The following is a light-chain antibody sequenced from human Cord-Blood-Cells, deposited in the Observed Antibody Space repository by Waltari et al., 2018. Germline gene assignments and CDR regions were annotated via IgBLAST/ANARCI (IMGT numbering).Light chain of an antibody. V-gene: IGKV3-11*01. CDR1: QSVSSY. CDR2: DAS. Sequence: EIVLTQSPATLSLSPGERATLSCRARQSVSSYLAWYQQKPGQAPRLLIYDASNRATGIPARFSGSGSGPDFTLTISSLEPEDFAVYYCQQRSNWPPITFGQGTRLEIK. J-gene: IGKJ5*01. CDR3: QQRSNWPPIT.